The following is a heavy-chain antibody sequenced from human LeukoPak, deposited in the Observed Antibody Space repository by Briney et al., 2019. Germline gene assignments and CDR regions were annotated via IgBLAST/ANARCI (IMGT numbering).Heavy chain of an antibody. V-gene: IGHV3-30*03. CDR2: MSYEGTNK. CDR3: ASGYQLLSHYYYYGMDV. CDR1: GFTFSDYG. Sequence: PGRSLRLSCAASGFTFSDYGMHWVRQAPGKGLEWVAVMSYEGTNKYYGDSVKGRFTISRDNSKNTLYLQMNSLRAEDTAVYYCASGYQLLSHYYYYGMDVWGQGTTVTVSS. D-gene: IGHD2-2*01. J-gene: IGHJ6*02.